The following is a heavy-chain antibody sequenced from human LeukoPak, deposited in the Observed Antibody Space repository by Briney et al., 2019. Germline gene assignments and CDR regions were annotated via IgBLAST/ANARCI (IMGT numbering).Heavy chain of an antibody. Sequence: ASVKVSCKASGYTFTGYYMHWVRQAPGQGLEWMGWINPNSGGTNYAQKRKVRVAMTTDTSTSTAYMDLRSLRSDDTALYYCATSITMVRGVIISGDWFDPWGQGTLVTVSS. CDR1: GYTFTGYY. CDR2: INPNSGGT. CDR3: ATSITMVRGVIISGDWFDP. J-gene: IGHJ5*02. D-gene: IGHD3-10*01. V-gene: IGHV1-2*02.